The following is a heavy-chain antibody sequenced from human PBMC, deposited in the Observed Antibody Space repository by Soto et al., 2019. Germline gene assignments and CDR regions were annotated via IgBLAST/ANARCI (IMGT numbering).Heavy chain of an antibody. CDR2: INPNTGDT. V-gene: IGHV1-2*02. J-gene: IGHJ5*02. CDR3: ARGPRDGFDP. Sequence: ASVKVSCKASGYTFTGDYRNWVRQPPGQGLEWMGWINPNTGDTNYAQKFKDSVTMTRDTSISTAYMELSRLRSDDTAVYYCARGPRDGFDPAGQGTLVTVSS. CDR1: GYTFTGDY.